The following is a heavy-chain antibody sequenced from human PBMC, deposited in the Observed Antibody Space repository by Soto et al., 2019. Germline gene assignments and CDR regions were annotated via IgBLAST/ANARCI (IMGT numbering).Heavy chain of an antibody. CDR3: AIVLITMVRGVIISPGPFDY. V-gene: IGHV4-59*01. D-gene: IGHD3-10*01. CDR2: IYYSGST. CDR1: GGSISSYY. J-gene: IGHJ4*02. Sequence: PSETLSLTCTVSGGSISSYYWSWIRQPPGKRLEWIGYIYYSGSTNYNPSLKSRVTISVDTSKNQFSLKLSSVTAADTAVYYCAIVLITMVRGVIISPGPFDYWGQGTLVTVSS.